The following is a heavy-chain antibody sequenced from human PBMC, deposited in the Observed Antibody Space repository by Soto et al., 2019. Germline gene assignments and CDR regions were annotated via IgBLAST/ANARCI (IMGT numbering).Heavy chain of an antibody. CDR2: IYSGGTT. J-gene: IGHJ4*02. CDR3: ATGGSLDC. Sequence: GGSLRLSCAASGFTVSSNYMSWVRQAPGKGLEWVSVIYSGGTTYYADSVKGRFTISRDNSNNTVNLQMSSLRAEDTAVYYCATGGSLDCWGQGALVTVSS. CDR1: GFTVSSNY. V-gene: IGHV3-53*01. D-gene: IGHD3-16*01.